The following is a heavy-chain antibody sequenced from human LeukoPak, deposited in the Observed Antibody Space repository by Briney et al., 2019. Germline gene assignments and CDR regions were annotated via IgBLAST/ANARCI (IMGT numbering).Heavy chain of an antibody. V-gene: IGHV4-59*01. J-gene: IGHJ4*02. Sequence: SETLSLTCTVSGGSISSYYWSWIRQPPGKGLKWIGYIYYTGSTDYNPSLKSRVAISVDTSKNQFSLKLSSVTAADTAVYYCARGSKAAPGTFDYWGQGTLVTVSS. D-gene: IGHD6-13*01. CDR1: GGSISSYY. CDR2: IYYTGST. CDR3: ARGSKAAPGTFDY.